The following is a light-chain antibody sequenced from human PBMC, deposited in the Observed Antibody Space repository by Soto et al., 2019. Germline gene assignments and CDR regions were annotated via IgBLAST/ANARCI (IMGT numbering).Light chain of an antibody. CDR2: GAF. CDR3: QQRSNWLT. CDR1: QSVSSNY. V-gene: IGKV3D-20*02. Sequence: EIVLTQSPGTLSLSPGERATFSCRASQSVSSNYLAWYQQKPGQAPRLLIYGAFKRATGIPGRFSGSGSGTDFTLTISSLEPEDFAVYYCQQRSNWLTFGGGTKVDIK. J-gene: IGKJ4*01.